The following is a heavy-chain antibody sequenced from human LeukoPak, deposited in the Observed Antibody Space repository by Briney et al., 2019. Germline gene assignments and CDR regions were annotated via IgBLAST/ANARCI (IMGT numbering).Heavy chain of an antibody. CDR2: IYWDDDK. V-gene: IGHV2-5*02. D-gene: IGHD3-22*01. J-gene: IGHJ4*02. Sequence: SGPTLVNPTQTLTLTCTFSGFSLSTSGVGVGWIRRPPGKALEWLALIYWDDDKRYSPSLKSRLTITKDTSKNQVVLTMTNMDPVDTATYYCAHTGYYYDSSGYLFDYWGQGTLVTVSS. CDR1: GFSLSTSGVG. CDR3: AHTGYYYDSSGYLFDY.